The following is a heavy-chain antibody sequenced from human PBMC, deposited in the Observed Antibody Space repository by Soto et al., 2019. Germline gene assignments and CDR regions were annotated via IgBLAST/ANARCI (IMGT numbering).Heavy chain of an antibody. Sequence: GGSPRLSCAASGFNFGSFAMTWVRQAPGKGLRWVSAISGDGAATYYGDSVKGRFTISRDNSNNTLFLQMNSLTVDDTAIYFCAKTTPRPPTEPWGRGELVTVPS. CDR1: GFNFGSFA. CDR2: ISGDGAAT. D-gene: IGHD1-1*01. J-gene: IGHJ5*02. V-gene: IGHV3-23*01. CDR3: AKTTPRPPTEP.